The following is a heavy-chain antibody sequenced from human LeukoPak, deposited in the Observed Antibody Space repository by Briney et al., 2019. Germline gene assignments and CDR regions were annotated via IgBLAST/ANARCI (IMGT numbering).Heavy chain of an antibody. CDR3: AKDTLPGIAAAGTFDY. J-gene: IGHJ4*02. CDR1: GFTFDDYA. D-gene: IGHD6-13*01. V-gene: IGHV3-9*01. Sequence: GGSLRLSCAASGFTFDDYAMHWVRHAPGKGLEWVSGISWNSGSIGYADSVKGRFTISRDNAKNSLYLQMNSLRAEDTALYYCAKDTLPGIAAAGTFDYWGQGTLVTVSS. CDR2: ISWNSGSI.